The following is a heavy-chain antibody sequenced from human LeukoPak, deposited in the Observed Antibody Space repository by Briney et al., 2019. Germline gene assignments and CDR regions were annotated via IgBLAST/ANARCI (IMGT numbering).Heavy chain of an antibody. CDR2: ISGSGGST. CDR3: AKDQDTMIAAD. CDR1: GFTFSSYS. D-gene: IGHD3-22*01. Sequence: PGGSLRLSCAASGFTFSSYSMNWVRQAPGKGLEWVSGISGSGGSTHYADSVKGRFTISRDNSKNTLYVQMNSLRAEDTAVYYCAKDQDTMIAADWGQGTLVTVSS. J-gene: IGHJ4*02. V-gene: IGHV3-23*01.